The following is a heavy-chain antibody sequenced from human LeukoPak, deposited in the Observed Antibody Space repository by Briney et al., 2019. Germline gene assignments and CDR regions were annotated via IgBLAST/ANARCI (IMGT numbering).Heavy chain of an antibody. J-gene: IGHJ5*02. D-gene: IGHD6-13*01. Sequence: SQTLSLTCTVSGGSISSGSYFWSWIRQPPGKGLEWIGIIYHSGSTYNNPSLRSRLTISVDTSKNQFSLKLSSVTAADTAVYYCARDRGAAAGNAGGWFDPWGQGTLVTVSS. V-gene: IGHV4-39*07. CDR2: IYHSGST. CDR3: ARDRGAAAGNAGGWFDP. CDR1: GGSISSGSYF.